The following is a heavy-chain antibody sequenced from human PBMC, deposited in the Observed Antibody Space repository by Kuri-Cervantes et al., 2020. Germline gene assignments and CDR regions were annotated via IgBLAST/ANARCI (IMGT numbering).Heavy chain of an antibody. J-gene: IGHJ1*01. Sequence: GGSLRLSCAASGFTFSNAWMSWVRQAPGKGLEWVGHGKSKTDGGTTDYAAPVKGRFTISRDDSKNTLYLQMNSLKTEDTAVYYCTTRYCSSTTCYGEYFQHWGQGTLVTVSS. D-gene: IGHD2-2*01. V-gene: IGHV3-15*01. CDR3: TTRYCSSTTCYGEYFQH. CDR1: GFTFSNAW. CDR2: GKSKTDGGTT.